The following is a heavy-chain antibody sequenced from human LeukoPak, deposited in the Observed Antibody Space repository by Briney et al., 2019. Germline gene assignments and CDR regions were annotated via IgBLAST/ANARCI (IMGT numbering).Heavy chain of an antibody. V-gene: IGHV3-30*18. Sequence: GGSLRLSCAASGFTFSTYVLHWVRQAPGKGLEWEAVISHDGSEKYYADSVKGRFTISRDNSKNTLYLQMNSLRAEDTAVYYCAKEYCTTTNCLGDWGLGTLVTVSS. CDR2: ISHDGSEK. J-gene: IGHJ4*02. CDR3: AKEYCTTTNCLGD. CDR1: GFTFSTYV. D-gene: IGHD2-2*01.